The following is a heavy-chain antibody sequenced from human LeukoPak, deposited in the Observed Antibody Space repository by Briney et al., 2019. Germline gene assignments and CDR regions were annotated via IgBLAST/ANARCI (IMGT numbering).Heavy chain of an antibody. V-gene: IGHV4-34*01. J-gene: IGHJ5*02. CDR2: INHSGST. CDR1: GGSFSGYY. D-gene: IGHD2-2*02. Sequence: SETLSLTCAVYGGSFSGYYWSWIRQPPGKGLEWIGEINHSGSTNYNPSLKSRVTISVDTSKNQFSLKLSSVTAADTAVYYCARGLARYCSSTSCYKGRFDPWGQGTLVTVSS. CDR3: ARGLARYCSSTSCYKGRFDP.